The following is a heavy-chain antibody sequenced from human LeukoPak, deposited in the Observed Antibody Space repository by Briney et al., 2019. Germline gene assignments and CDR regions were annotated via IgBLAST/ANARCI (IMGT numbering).Heavy chain of an antibody. CDR2: LNPHSGNT. J-gene: IGHJ5*02. V-gene: IGHV1-8*01. CDR3: ARSYDFWSGYYSVSPFDP. CDR1: GYTFTNYD. D-gene: IGHD3-3*01. Sequence: GASVKVSCKASGYTFTNYDINWVRQATGQGLEWMGWLNPHSGNTGYAQKFQGRVTITADESTSTAYMELSSLRSEDTAVYYCARSYDFWSGYYSVSPFDPWGQGTLVTVSS.